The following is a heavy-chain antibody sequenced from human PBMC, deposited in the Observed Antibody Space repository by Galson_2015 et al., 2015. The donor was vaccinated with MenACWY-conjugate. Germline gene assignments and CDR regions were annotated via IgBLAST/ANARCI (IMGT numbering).Heavy chain of an antibody. Sequence: TLSLTCTVSGGSISTGGHYWSWIRQHPGKGLEWIGYIYYSGSTYYNPSLKSRVTISVDTSKNQFSLEVSSVTAADTAIYYCAKGGDSGYSDVYNYWGQGTLVGVSS. CDR3: AKGGDSGYSDVYNY. CDR1: GGSISTGGHY. J-gene: IGHJ4*02. D-gene: IGHD5-18*01. CDR2: IYYSGST. V-gene: IGHV4-31*03.